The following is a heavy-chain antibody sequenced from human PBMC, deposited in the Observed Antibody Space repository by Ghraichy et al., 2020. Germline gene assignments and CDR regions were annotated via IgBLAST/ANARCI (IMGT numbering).Heavy chain of an antibody. Sequence: GSLRLSCVASGFSFSRHWMSWVRQAPGKGLEWVASIKSDRSDSFYLDSVKGRFTISRDNAENSVSLEMTSLRVEDTAVYYCARDPYGDYKYGGTDYWGRGTLVSVSS. V-gene: IGHV3-7*01. D-gene: IGHD4-17*01. CDR3: ARDPYGDYKYGGTDY. J-gene: IGHJ4*02. CDR1: GFSFSRHW. CDR2: IKSDRSDS.